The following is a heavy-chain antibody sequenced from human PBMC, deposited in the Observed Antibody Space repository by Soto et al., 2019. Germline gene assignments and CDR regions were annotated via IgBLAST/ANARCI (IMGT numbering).Heavy chain of an antibody. CDR2: SRNKVKSYTT. D-gene: IGHD3-3*01. Sequence: EEQLVESGGGLVQPGGSLTLSCAASGFSFSDYYMEWVRQAPGKGLEWVARSRNKVKSYTTDYAVSVKGRFTISRDLSKNSLYLEMNNLKTEDTAVYYCSKLEGGWGQGTLVTVSS. CDR1: GFSFSDYY. CDR3: SKLEGG. V-gene: IGHV3-72*01. J-gene: IGHJ4*02.